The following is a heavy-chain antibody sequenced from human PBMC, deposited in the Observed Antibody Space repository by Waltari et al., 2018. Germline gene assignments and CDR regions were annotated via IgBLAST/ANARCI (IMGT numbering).Heavy chain of an antibody. CDR3: ARDRGWLQFDY. Sequence: EVQLVESGGGLVHTGGNLSLSCADSGFTFGTSWMNWVRQAPGRGPEWVANIKPDGIGRSYVDFVRGRFTISRDNAKSSLYLQINSLTVEDTAIYYCARDRGWLQFDYWGQGALVIVSS. CDR1: GFTFGTSW. V-gene: IGHV3-7*04. J-gene: IGHJ4*02. D-gene: IGHD5-12*01. CDR2: IKPDGIGR.